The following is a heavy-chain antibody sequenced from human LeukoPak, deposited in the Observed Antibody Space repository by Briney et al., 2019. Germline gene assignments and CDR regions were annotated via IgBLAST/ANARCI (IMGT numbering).Heavy chain of an antibody. CDR1: GFTFSSYA. V-gene: IGHV3-30-3*01. CDR2: ISYDGSNK. D-gene: IGHD5-12*01. J-gene: IGHJ4*02. Sequence: GRSLRLSCAASGFTFSSYAMRWVRQAPGKGLEWVAVISYDGSNKYYADSVKGRFTISRDNSKDTLYLQMNSLRAEDTAVYYCARDGGPSGYDLDYWGQGTLVTVSS. CDR3: ARDGGPSGYDLDY.